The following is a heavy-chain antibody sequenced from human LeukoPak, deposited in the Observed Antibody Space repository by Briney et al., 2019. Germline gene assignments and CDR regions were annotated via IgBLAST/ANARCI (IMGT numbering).Heavy chain of an antibody. CDR3: AKDLAQDHQASNWFDP. CDR2: IQNDGNNK. D-gene: IGHD1-14*01. V-gene: IGHV3-30*02. Sequence: GGSLRLSCAASGFTFSSYGMHWVRQAPGKGLEWVASIQNDGNNKYYADSVKGRFTISRDNSKNTLYLQMNSLRAEDTAVYYCAKDLAQDHQASNWFDPWGQGTLVTVSS. J-gene: IGHJ5*02. CDR1: GFTFSSYG.